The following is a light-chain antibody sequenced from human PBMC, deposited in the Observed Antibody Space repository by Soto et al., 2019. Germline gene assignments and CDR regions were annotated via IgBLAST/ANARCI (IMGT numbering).Light chain of an antibody. CDR3: QQYGTSPSWT. J-gene: IGKJ1*01. V-gene: IGKV3-20*01. CDR2: RAS. Sequence: VFTQSAGTLSLSPGERATLSCRASQSVRSSYVAWYQQKPGQAPRLLIYRASRRATGIPDRFTGSGSGTDFSLTISRLEPEDFAVYYCQQYGTSPSWTFGQGTKVDIK. CDR1: QSVRSSY.